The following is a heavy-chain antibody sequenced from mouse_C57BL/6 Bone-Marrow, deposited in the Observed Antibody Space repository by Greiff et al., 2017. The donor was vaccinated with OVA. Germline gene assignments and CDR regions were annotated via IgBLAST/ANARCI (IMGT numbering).Heavy chain of an antibody. CDR2: ISNLAYSI. CDR1: GFTFSDYG. Sequence: EVKLMESGGGLVQPGGSLKLSCAASGFTFSDYGMAWVRQAPRKGPEWVAFISNLAYSIYFADTVTGRFTISRENAKNTLYLEMSSLRSEDTAMYYCARLLLRYGGAWFAYWGQGTLVTVSA. D-gene: IGHD1-1*01. J-gene: IGHJ3*01. V-gene: IGHV5-15*01. CDR3: ARLLLRYGGAWFAY.